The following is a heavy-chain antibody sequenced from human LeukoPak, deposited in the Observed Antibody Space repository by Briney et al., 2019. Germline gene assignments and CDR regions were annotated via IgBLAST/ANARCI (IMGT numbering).Heavy chain of an antibody. D-gene: IGHD5-12*01. Sequence: GGSLRLSCAASGFTFSGYAMSWVRQAPGKGLEWVSAISGSGGSTYYADSVKGRFTISRDNSKNTLYLQMNSLRAKDTAVYYCAKHPAGFGYDVYFDYWGQGTLVTVSS. CDR2: ISGSGGST. J-gene: IGHJ4*02. V-gene: IGHV3-23*01. CDR3: AKHPAGFGYDVYFDY. CDR1: GFTFSGYA.